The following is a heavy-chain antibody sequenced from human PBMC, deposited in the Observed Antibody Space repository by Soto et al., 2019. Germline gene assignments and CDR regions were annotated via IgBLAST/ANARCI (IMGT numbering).Heavy chain of an antibody. CDR2: LYGSGDT. CDR3: AKAVLQWQKVEWFDH. Sequence: KLVESGGGLVQPGGSLRLSCAASGFIVSSKYMSWVRQAPGKGLEWVSVLYGSGDTYYADSVRGRFTISRDSSKNTLYLQMNRLRVDETGVYYCAKAVLQWQKVEWFDHWGQGVLVSVSS. J-gene: IGHJ5*02. CDR1: GFIVSSKY. V-gene: IGHV3-66*01. D-gene: IGHD4-4*01.